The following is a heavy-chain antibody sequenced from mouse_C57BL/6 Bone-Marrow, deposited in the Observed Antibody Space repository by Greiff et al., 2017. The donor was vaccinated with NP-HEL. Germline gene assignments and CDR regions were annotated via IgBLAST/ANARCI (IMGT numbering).Heavy chain of an antibody. D-gene: IGHD2-4*01. V-gene: IGHV7-3*01. J-gene: IGHJ4*01. CDR2: IRNKANGYTT. Sequence: EVKLMESGGGLVQPGGSLSLSCAASGFTFTDYYMSWVRQPPGKALEWLGFIRNKANGYTTEYSASVKGRFTISRDNYQSILYLQMHALRAEDSATYYCARSIYYDYADDPFYAMDYWGQGTSVTVSS. CDR1: GFTFTDYY. CDR3: ARSIYYDYADDPFYAMDY.